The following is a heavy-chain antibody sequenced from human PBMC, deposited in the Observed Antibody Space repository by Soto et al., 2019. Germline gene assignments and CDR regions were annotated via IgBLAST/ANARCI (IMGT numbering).Heavy chain of an antibody. D-gene: IGHD3-22*01. CDR3: AREPYYYDSSGYPGYFDY. CDR2: ISWDSATV. CDR1: GFTFDDCA. J-gene: IGHJ4*02. V-gene: IGHV3-9*01. Sequence: PGGSLRLSCSASGFTFDDCAMHWVRQAPGKGPEWVSGISWDSATVGYAESVKGRFTITRDDAKNSLYLQMDSLRVEDTAVYYCAREPYYYDSSGYPGYFDYWGQGTLVTVSS.